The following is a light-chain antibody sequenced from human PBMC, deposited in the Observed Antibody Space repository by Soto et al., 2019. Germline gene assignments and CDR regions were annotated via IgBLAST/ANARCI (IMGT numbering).Light chain of an antibody. CDR1: QSVSSNY. Sequence: ELVLTQSPGTLSLSPGERATLSCRASQSVSSNYFAWYQQRPGQAPRLLIYGISSRATGIPDGFSGSGSGTDFPLTISRLEHEDFAVYYCEQYGSSPRTFGQGTEVEI. V-gene: IGKV3-20*01. J-gene: IGKJ1*01. CDR2: GIS. CDR3: EQYGSSPRT.